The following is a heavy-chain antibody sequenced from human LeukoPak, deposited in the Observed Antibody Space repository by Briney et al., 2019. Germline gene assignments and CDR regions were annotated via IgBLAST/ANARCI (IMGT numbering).Heavy chain of an antibody. CDR3: ARGYYDSSGYSSPFDS. J-gene: IGHJ4*02. CDR1: GGSISSNY. Sequence: SETLSLTCTVSGGSISSNYWSWIRQPPGKGLEWIGYIYYSGSTNYNPSLKSRVTISVDTSKNQFSLKLGSVTAADTAVYYCARGYYDSSGYSSPFDSWGQGTLVTVSS. V-gene: IGHV4-59*08. D-gene: IGHD3-22*01. CDR2: IYYSGST.